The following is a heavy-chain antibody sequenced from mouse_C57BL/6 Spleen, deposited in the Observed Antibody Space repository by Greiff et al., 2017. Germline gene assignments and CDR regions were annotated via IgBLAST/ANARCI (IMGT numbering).Heavy chain of an antibody. Sequence: VQLQQSGPELVKPGASVKISCKASGYTFTDYYMNWVKQSHGKSLEWIGDINPNNGGTSYNQKFKGKATLTVDKSSSTAYMELRSLTSEDSAVYYCARGRTVVEGYAMDYWGQGTSVTVSS. CDR1: GYTFTDYY. D-gene: IGHD1-1*01. CDR2: INPNNGGT. J-gene: IGHJ4*01. V-gene: IGHV1-26*01. CDR3: ARGRTVVEGYAMDY.